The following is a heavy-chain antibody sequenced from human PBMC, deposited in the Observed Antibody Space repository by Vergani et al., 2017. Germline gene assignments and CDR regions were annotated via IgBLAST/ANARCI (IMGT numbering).Heavy chain of an antibody. D-gene: IGHD3-10*01. CDR1: GGSFSGYY. CDR2: INHSGST. J-gene: IGHJ4*02. CDR3: ARRTTMVRGVLEIARYYFDY. Sequence: QVQLQQWGAGLLKPSETLSLTCAVYGGSFSGYYWSWIRQPPAKGLEWIGEINHSGSTNYNPSLKSRVTISVDTSKNQFSLKLSSVSAADTAVYYCARRTTMVRGVLEIARYYFDYWGQGTLVTVSS. V-gene: IGHV4-34*01.